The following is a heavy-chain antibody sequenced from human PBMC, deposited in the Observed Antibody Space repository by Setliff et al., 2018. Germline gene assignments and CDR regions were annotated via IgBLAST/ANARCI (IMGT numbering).Heavy chain of an antibody. CDR2: IYTTWST. V-gene: IGHV4-61*02. J-gene: IGHJ5*02. CDR1: GGSVGNSYYY. CDR3: ARGIGGYCSSMSCSNESWP. D-gene: IGHD2-2*01. Sequence: TSETLSLTCTVSGGSVGNSYYYWNWIRQPAGKGLEWIGRIYTTWSTNYNPSLRSRVSISLDTSKSQFFLKLSSVTAADTAVYYCARGIGGYCSSMSCSNESWPWGQGTLVTVSS.